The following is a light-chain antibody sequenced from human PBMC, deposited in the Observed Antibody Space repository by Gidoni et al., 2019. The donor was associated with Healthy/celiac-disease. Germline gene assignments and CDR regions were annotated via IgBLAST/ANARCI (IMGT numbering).Light chain of an antibody. J-gene: IGLJ1*01. V-gene: IGLV1-40*01. CDR3: QSYDSSLSGSYV. CDR1: SSNIGAGSD. Sequence: QSVLTQPPSVSVAPGQRVTISCTGSSSNIGAGSDVHWYPQLPGTAPKLLIYGNSNRPSGVPDRFSGSKSGTSASLAITGLQAEDEADYYCQSYDSSLSGSYVFGTGTKVTVL. CDR2: GNS.